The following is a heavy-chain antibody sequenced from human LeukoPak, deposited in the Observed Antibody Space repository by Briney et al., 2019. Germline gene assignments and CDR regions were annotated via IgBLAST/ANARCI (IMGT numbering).Heavy chain of an antibody. CDR2: ISGSGGST. J-gene: IGHJ6*02. Sequence: GGSLRLSCAASGFTFSSYAMSWVRQAPGKGLEWVSAISGSGGSTYYADSVKGRFTISRDNAKNSLYLQMNSLRAEDTAVYYCARDWITIPWTHYYYGMDVWGQGTTVTVSS. CDR1: GFTFSSYA. V-gene: IGHV3-23*01. D-gene: IGHD3-3*01. CDR3: ARDWITIPWTHYYYGMDV.